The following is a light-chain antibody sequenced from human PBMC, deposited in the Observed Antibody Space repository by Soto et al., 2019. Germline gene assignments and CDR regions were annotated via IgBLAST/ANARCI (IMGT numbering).Light chain of an antibody. CDR3: QQRSNWPIT. CDR2: DAS. Sequence: EIVLTQSPATLSLSPGEGATLSCRASQSVGSLLAWHQQKPGQASRLVIYDASNRATGIPARFSGSGSGTDFPLTISSLEPEDFAVYYCQQRSNWPITFGQGTRLEIK. CDR1: QSVGSL. V-gene: IGKV3-11*01. J-gene: IGKJ5*01.